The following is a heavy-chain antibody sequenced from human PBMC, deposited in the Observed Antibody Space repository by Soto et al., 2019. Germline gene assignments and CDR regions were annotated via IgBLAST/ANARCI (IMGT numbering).Heavy chain of an antibody. CDR2: INPNSGGT. CDR3: ARGVTTVTTRLAFDI. V-gene: IGHV1-2*04. J-gene: IGHJ3*02. CDR1: GYTFTGYY. D-gene: IGHD4-17*01. Sequence: GASVKVSCKASGYTFTGYYMHWVRQAPGQGLEWMGWINPNSGGTNYAQKCQGWVTMTRDTSISTAYMELSRLRSDDTAVYYCARGVTTVTTRLAFDIWGQGTMVTVSS.